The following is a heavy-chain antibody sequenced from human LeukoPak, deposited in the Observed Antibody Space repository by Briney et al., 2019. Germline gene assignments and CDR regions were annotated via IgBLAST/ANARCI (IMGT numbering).Heavy chain of an antibody. J-gene: IGHJ4*02. CDR1: GGSIGSYY. Sequence: SETLSLTCTISGGSIGSYYWSWIRQPPGKGLQWIGYIYYSGSTNYNPSLKSRVTISVDTSKNQFSLKLSSVTAADTAVYYCAREEAGYYYWGQGTLVTVSS. CDR3: AREEAGYYY. CDR2: IYYSGST. D-gene: IGHD3-9*01. V-gene: IGHV4-59*01.